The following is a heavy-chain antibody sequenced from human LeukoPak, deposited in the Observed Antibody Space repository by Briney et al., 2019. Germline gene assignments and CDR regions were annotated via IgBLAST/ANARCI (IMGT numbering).Heavy chain of an antibody. CDR1: GFTFSSYA. Sequence: PGGSLRLSCAASGFTFSSYAMSWVRQAPGKGLEWVSAISGSGGSTYYADSVKGRFTISRDNAKNSLYLQMNSLRAEDTAVYYCARDFGGWFGYWGQGTLVTVSS. CDR3: ARDFGGWFGY. D-gene: IGHD3-10*01. J-gene: IGHJ4*02. V-gene: IGHV3-23*01. CDR2: ISGSGGST.